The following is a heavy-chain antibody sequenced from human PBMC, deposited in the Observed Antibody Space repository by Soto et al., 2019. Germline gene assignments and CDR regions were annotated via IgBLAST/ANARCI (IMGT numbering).Heavy chain of an antibody. V-gene: IGHV4-31*03. Sequence: PSETLSLTCTVSGGSISSGGYYWSWIRQHPGKGLEWIGYIYYSGSTFYTPTLKSRVTISVDTSKNQFSLNLSSVTAADTAVYYCAREASPYCSDDVCTGSYFDSWGQGTLVTVSS. CDR3: AREASPYCSDDVCTGSYFDS. J-gene: IGHJ4*02. D-gene: IGHD2-15*01. CDR1: GGSISSGGYY. CDR2: IYYSGST.